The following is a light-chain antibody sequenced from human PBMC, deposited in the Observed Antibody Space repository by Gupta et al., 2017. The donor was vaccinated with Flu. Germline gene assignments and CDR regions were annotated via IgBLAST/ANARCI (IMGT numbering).Light chain of an antibody. CDR2: DVS. Sequence: ITISCSGTSNDVGSSNLVCCDQPHPAKPHILLIFDVSERTAGVASRFSGSKSANTASLTISERVEEDEAEYYDCADTSSGNVIFGGGTKPTVL. V-gene: IGLV2-23*02. J-gene: IGLJ2*01. CDR3: CADTSSGNVI. CDR1: SNDVGSSNL.